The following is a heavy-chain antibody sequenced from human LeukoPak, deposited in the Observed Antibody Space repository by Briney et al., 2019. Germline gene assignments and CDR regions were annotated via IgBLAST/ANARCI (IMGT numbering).Heavy chain of an antibody. J-gene: IGHJ4*02. CDR1: GLTFSNYW. V-gene: IGHV3-7*03. CDR3: ARDGFGTGSN. Sequence: GGSLRLSCAASGLTFSNYWMDWVRQAPGKGLEWVANIKQDGSEKNYVDSVKGRFIISRDNAKNSLYLQMNTLRADNTAVYYCARDGFGTGSNWGQGTLVTVSS. CDR2: IKQDGSEK. D-gene: IGHD3-16*01.